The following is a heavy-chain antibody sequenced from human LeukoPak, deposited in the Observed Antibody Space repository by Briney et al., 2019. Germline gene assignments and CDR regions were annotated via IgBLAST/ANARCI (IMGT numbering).Heavy chain of an antibody. CDR1: GDSISSSSYS. CDR2: RYYSGST. CDR3: VRRWSFDY. Sequence: SETLSLTCTVSGDSISSSSYSWGWTRRPPGKGLEWIGSRYYSGSTYYNPSLKSRVTISVDTSKNQFSLKLSSVTAADTAVYYCVRRWSFDYWGQGTLVTVSS. D-gene: IGHD3-3*01. V-gene: IGHV4-39*01. J-gene: IGHJ4*02.